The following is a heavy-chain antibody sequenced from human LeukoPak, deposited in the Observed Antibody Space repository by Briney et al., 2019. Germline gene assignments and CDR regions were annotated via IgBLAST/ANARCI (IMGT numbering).Heavy chain of an antibody. J-gene: IGHJ3*02. CDR2: IIPIFGTA. CDR1: GGTFSSYA. D-gene: IGHD1-26*01. CDR3: AREDDTGRYMGDDAFDI. V-gene: IGHV1-69*13. Sequence: GASVNVSCKASGGTFSSYAISWVRQAPGQGLEWMGGIIPIFGTANYAQKFQGRVTITADESTSTAYMELSSLRSEDTAVYYCAREDDTGRYMGDDAFDIWGQGTMVTVSS.